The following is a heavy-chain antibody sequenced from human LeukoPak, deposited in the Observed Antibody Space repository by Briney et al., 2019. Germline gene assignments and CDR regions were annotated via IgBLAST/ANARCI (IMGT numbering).Heavy chain of an antibody. J-gene: IGHJ4*02. CDR2: ISDDGSKR. Sequence: PGRSLRPSWAPSGFTFSSYGTHWVRQAPGKGLEWVAAISDDGSKREYADSVKGRFSISRDNAKNSLYLQMNSLRAEDMAVYHCVIQYYYGSGSYLWAPDYWGQGTLFTVSS. V-gene: IGHV3-30*03. D-gene: IGHD3-10*01. CDR3: VIQYYYGSGSYLWAPDY. CDR1: GFTFSSYG.